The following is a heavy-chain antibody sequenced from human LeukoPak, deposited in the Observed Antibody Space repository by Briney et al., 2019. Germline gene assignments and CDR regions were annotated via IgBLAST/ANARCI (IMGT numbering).Heavy chain of an antibody. J-gene: IGHJ3*02. Sequence: GGSLRLSCTTSGFTFGDYTMSWVRQAPGKGLEWVGFIRSKAYGGTTDYAASVKGRFTISRDDSKNIAYLQMNSLKIEDTAMYYCTRPIFGVLILGAFDIWGQGTMVTVSS. CDR2: IRSKAYGGTT. V-gene: IGHV3-49*04. CDR3: TRPIFGVLILGAFDI. CDR1: GFTFGDYT. D-gene: IGHD3-3*01.